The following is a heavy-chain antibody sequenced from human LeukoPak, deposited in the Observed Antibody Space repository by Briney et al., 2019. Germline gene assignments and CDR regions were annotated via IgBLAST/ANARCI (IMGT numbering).Heavy chain of an antibody. CDR2: IYHSGST. J-gene: IGHJ3*02. V-gene: IGHV4-38-2*02. CDR3: AREWGYDYGVAFDI. D-gene: IGHD5-12*01. Sequence: SETLSLTCTVSGYSISSGYYWGWIRQPPGKGLEWIGSIYHSGSTYYNPSLKSRVTISVDTSKNQFSLKLSSVTAADTAVYCCAREWGYDYGVAFDIWGQGTMVTVSS. CDR1: GYSISSGYY.